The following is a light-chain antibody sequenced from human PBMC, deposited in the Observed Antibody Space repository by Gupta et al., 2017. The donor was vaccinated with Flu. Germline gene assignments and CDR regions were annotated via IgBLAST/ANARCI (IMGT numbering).Light chain of an antibody. CDR1: QDIRTD. CDR2: AAF. V-gene: IGKV1-17*01. Sequence: DIQMTQSPSSLSASVGDRVTITCRASQDIRTDLNWYEQKPGKAPKRLIFAAFSLQSGVPSRFSGSGSGTEFTLTISSLQPEDFASYYCRQHHNSPQTFGQGTKVEIK. J-gene: IGKJ1*01. CDR3: RQHHNSPQT.